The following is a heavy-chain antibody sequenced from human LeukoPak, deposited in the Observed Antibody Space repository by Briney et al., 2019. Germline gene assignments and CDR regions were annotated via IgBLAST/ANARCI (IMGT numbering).Heavy chain of an antibody. CDR1: GGTFSSYA. D-gene: IGHD3-10*01. CDR3: ERGGGSGSYRWGFDY. CDR2: IIPIFGTA. J-gene: IGHJ4*02. Sequence: GASVKISCKASGGTFSSYAISWVRQAPGHGLEWMGGIIPIFGTANYAQKFQGRVTITADESTSTAYMELSSLRSEDTAVYYCERGGGSGSYRWGFDYWGQGTLVTVSS. V-gene: IGHV1-69*13.